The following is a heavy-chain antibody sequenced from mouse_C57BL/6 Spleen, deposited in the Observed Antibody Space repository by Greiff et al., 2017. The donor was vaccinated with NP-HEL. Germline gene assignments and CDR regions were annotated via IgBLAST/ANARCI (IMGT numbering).Heavy chain of an antibody. CDR2: IDPSDSYT. CDR3: ARGSAQDYAMDY. D-gene: IGHD3-2*02. V-gene: IGHV1-50*01. CDR1: GYTFTSYW. Sequence: VQLQQPGAELVKPGASVKLSCKASGYTFTSYWMQWVKQRPGQGLEWIGEIDPSDSYTNYNQKFKGKATLTVDTSSSTAYMQLSSLPSEDSAVYYCARGSAQDYAMDYWGQGTSVTVSS. J-gene: IGHJ4*01.